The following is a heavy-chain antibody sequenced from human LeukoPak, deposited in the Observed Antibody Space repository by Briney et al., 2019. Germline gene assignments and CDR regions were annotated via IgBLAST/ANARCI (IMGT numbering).Heavy chain of an antibody. D-gene: IGHD2-8*01. V-gene: IGHV3-23*01. CDR3: ATNIDGVYY. J-gene: IGHJ4*02. CDR2: MSTSRSST. Sequence: GGSLRLSCAASGFTFNTYAMNWVRQAPGKGLEWVSSMSTSRSSTYYADSVKGRFTISRDNSKSTLYLQMNSLRAEETAVYYCATNIDGVYYWGQGTLVIVSS. CDR1: GFTFNTYA.